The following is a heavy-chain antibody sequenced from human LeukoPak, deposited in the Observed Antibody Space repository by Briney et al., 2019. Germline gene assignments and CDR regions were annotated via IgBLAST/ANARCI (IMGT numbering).Heavy chain of an antibody. J-gene: IGHJ3*02. CDR2: IRGNKGDT. Sequence: ASVKVSCKASGYPFTSFGISWVRQAPGQGLEWMGCIRGNKGDTIYAQKVQGRVTMTTDRSTSTTHMELRGLRPDDTAVYYCARGSYGEVAFDIWGQGTMVTVSS. V-gene: IGHV1-18*01. CDR3: ARGSYGEVAFDI. CDR1: GYPFTSFG. D-gene: IGHD4-17*01.